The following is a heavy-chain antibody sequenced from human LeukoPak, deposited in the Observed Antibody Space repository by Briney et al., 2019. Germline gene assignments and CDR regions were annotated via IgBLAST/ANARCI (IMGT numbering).Heavy chain of an antibody. D-gene: IGHD2-2*01. J-gene: IGHJ4*02. CDR1: GFTFSDYG. Sequence: GGSLRLSCAVSGFTFSDYGMHWVRQAPGKGLEWVAVISYDGGTIYYADSVKGRFSIPRDNSKSTVYLQMNSLRDEDTAVYYCAKKALDYSRAAAFDYWGQGTLVTVSS. CDR3: AKKALDYSRAAAFDY. V-gene: IGHV3-30*18. CDR2: ISYDGGTI.